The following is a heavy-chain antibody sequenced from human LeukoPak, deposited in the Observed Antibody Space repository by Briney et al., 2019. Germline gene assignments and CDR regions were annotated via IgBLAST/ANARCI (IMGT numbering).Heavy chain of an antibody. CDR2: IYYSGTT. D-gene: IGHD6-13*01. Sequence: SETLSLTCTVSGGSLSSSSYFWGWIRQPPGKGLEWIGSIYYSGTTYYTPSLKSRVTISVDTSKNQFSLKLSSVTAADTAVYYCARAYSSSWYFNWFDPWGQATLVTDSS. CDR1: GGSLSSSSYF. CDR3: ARAYSSSWYFNWFDP. J-gene: IGHJ5*02. V-gene: IGHV4-39*07.